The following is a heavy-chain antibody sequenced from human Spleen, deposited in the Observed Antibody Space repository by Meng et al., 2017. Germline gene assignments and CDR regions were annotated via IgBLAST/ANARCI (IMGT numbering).Heavy chain of an antibody. CDR3: ARSLVTTIPNFDP. CDR2: MNPNSGVT. D-gene: IGHD2-21*02. Sequence: QVQRIQSGTAGKQPGAAVKGSCKTSGYTFTDDYMHWVRQAPGQGLEWMGWMNPNSGVTNFAQKFQGWVTVTRDTSIRTAYMELSSLKSDDTAVYYCARSLVTTIPNFDPWGQGTLVTVSS. CDR1: GYTFTDDY. J-gene: IGHJ5*02. V-gene: IGHV1-2*04.